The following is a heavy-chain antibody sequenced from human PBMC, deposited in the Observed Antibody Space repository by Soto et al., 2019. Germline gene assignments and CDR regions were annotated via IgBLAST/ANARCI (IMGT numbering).Heavy chain of an antibody. V-gene: IGHV3-48*02. J-gene: IGHJ6*02. CDR2: ISSSSSTI. CDR3: ARDRILDMACMDV. CDR1: GFTFSSYS. D-gene: IGHD2-15*01. Sequence: PGGSLRLSCAASGFTFSSYSMNWVRQAPGKGLEWVSYISSSSSTIYYADSVKGRFTISRDNAKNSLYLQMNSPRDEDTAVYYCARDRILDMACMDVWGQGTTVTVSS.